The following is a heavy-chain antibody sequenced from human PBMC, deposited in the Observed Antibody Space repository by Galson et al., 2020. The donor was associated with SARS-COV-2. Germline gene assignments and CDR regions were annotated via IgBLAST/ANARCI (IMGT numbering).Heavy chain of an antibody. J-gene: IGHJ6*02. CDR1: GGSISSYY. Sequence: SQTLSLTCTVSGGSISSYYWSWIRPPPGKGLEWIGYIYYSGSTNYNPSLKSHVTISVDTSKNQFSLKLSSVTAADTAVYYCARANEWELPDGYYGMDVWGQGTTVTVSS. D-gene: IGHD1-26*01. CDR2: IYYSGST. V-gene: IGHV4-59*01. CDR3: ARANEWELPDGYYGMDV.